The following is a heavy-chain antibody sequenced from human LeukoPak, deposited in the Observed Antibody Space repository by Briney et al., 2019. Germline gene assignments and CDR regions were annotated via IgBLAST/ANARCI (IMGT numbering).Heavy chain of an antibody. J-gene: IGHJ5*02. D-gene: IGHD5-18*01. Sequence: SETLSLTCTVSGGSISSYYWSWIRQPPGKGLEWIGYIYYSGSTNYNPSLKSRVTISVDTSKNQFSLKLSSVTAAGTAVYYCARRTIRGYKGLWXDPWGQGTLVTVSS. CDR2: IYYSGST. CDR1: GGSISSYY. V-gene: IGHV4-59*08. CDR3: ARRTIRGYKGLWXDP.